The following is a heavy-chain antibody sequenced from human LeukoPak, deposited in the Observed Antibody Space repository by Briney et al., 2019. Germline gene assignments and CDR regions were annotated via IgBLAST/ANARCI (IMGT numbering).Heavy chain of an antibody. J-gene: IGHJ6*02. Sequence: RGSLRLSCAASGFTFISYAMSWVRQAPWKGLEWVSAISGSGGSTYYADSVNGRFTISRDNSKNTLYLQMNSLRAEDTAVYYSAKDARKLSAYYYGMDVWGQGTTVTVSS. CDR2: ISGSGGST. D-gene: IGHD1-1*01. V-gene: IGHV3-23*01. CDR3: AKDARKLSAYYYGMDV. CDR1: GFTFISYA.